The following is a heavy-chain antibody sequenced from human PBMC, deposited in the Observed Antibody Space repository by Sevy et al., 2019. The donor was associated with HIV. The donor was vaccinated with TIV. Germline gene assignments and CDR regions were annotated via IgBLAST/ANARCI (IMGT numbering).Heavy chain of an antibody. J-gene: IGHJ4*02. V-gene: IGHV1-3*01. CDR2: VNAGNGDT. Sequence: ASVKVSCKASGYSFTSYIMHWVRQAPGQRLEWIGWVNAGNGDTKYSQKFQGRVTITRDTSGSTAYMELNSLRSEDTAVYYCAKDFCSGGSCYSAFVYWGQGTLVTVSS. CDR3: AKDFCSGGSCYSAFVY. CDR1: GYSFTSYI. D-gene: IGHD2-15*01.